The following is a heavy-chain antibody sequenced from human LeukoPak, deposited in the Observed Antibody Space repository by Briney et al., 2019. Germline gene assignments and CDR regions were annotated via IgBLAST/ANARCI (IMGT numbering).Heavy chain of an antibody. V-gene: IGHV4-34*01. CDR3: ARGRGYSYGYYFDY. CDR1: GGSFSGYY. Sequence: SETLSLTCAVYGGSFSGYYWSWIRQPPGKGLEWIGEINHSGSTNYNPSLKSRVTISVDTSKDQFSLKLSSVTAADTAVYYCARGRGYSYGYYFDYWGQGTLVTVSS. CDR2: INHSGST. D-gene: IGHD5-18*01. J-gene: IGHJ4*02.